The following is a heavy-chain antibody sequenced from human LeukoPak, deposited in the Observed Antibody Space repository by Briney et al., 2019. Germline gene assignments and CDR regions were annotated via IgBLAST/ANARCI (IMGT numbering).Heavy chain of an antibody. J-gene: IGHJ4*02. CDR2: IFGDDGT. Sequence: GSLRLSCAASGFTFSSYAMSWVRQAPGKGLEWVSAIFGDDGTYYADSVKGRFTISGDDSRNTLYLQMDSLRDEDTAMYYCARGTYSSGCFLYWGQGTLVTVSS. CDR3: ARGTYSSGCFLY. V-gene: IGHV3-23*01. D-gene: IGHD6-19*01. CDR1: GFTFSSYA.